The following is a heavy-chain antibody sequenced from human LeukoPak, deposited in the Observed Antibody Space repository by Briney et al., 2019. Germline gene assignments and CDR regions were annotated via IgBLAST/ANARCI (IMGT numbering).Heavy chain of an antibody. CDR3: ARFIWSPHGFKYYYGSDSHGWFDP. J-gene: IGHJ5*02. D-gene: IGHD3-10*01. CDR2: ISSSGSTI. Sequence: GGSLRLSCAASGFTFSDYYMGWIRQAPGKGLERVSYISSSGSTIYYADSVKGRFTISRDNAKNSLYLQMNSLRAEDTAVYYCARFIWSPHGFKYYYGSDSHGWFDPWGQGTLVTVSS. V-gene: IGHV3-11*01. CDR1: GFTFSDYY.